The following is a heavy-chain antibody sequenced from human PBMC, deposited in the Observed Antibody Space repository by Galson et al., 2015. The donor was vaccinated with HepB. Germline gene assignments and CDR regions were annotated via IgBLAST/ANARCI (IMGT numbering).Heavy chain of an antibody. J-gene: IGHJ4*02. Sequence: SLRLSCAASGFTFSDYYMSWVRQAPGKGLEWISIITWSGDTTYHTDSVKGRFTISRDNAKNSLSLQMNSLRVEDTAVYYCARDKSGSIDYWGQGSLVTGPS. CDR1: GFTFSDYY. CDR3: ARDKSGSIDY. V-gene: IGHV3-11*01. CDR2: ITWSGDTT. D-gene: IGHD3-10*01.